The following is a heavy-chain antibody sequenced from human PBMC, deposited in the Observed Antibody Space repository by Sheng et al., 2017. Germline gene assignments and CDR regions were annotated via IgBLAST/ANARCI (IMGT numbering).Heavy chain of an antibody. CDR2: IYYSGST. CDR3: AREDIAETNWFATHYYYYMDV. CDR1: GGSISSSSYY. V-gene: IGHV4-39*07. J-gene: IGHJ6*03. D-gene: IGHD2-15*01. Sequence: QLQLQESGPGLVKPSETLSLTCTVSGGSISSSSYYWGWIRQPPGKGLEWIGSIYYSGSTYYNPSLKSRVTISVDTSKNQFSLKLSSVTAADTAVYYCAREDIAETNWFATHYYYYMDVWGRRDHGHRL.